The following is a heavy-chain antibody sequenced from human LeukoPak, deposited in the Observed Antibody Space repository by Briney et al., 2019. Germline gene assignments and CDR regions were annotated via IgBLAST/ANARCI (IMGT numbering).Heavy chain of an antibody. CDR2: INYSGST. CDR3: ARGSGEVVVAATTLAPSYYYYYGMDV. D-gene: IGHD2-15*01. J-gene: IGHJ6*02. CDR1: GGSFSGYY. V-gene: IGHV4-34*01. Sequence: PSETLSLTCAVYGGSFSGYYWSWIRQPPGKGLEWIGEINYSGSTNYNPSLKSRVTISVDTSKNQFSLKLSSVTAADTAVYYCARGSGEVVVAATTLAPSYYYYYGMDVWGQGTTVTVSS.